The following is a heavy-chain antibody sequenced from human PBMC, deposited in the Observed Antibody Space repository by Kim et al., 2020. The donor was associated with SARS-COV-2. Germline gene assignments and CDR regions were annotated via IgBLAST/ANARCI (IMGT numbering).Heavy chain of an antibody. Sequence: SETLSLTCTVSGGSMSSYYWNWIRQPPGKGLEWIGYIDDSGNTKYNPSLTSRVTMSVDTSKNQFSLKLSSVTAADTAIYYCARRDSSTSWYFDLWGRAIL. CDR2: IDDSGNT. CDR1: GGSMSSYY. V-gene: IGHV4-59*01. J-gene: IGHJ2*01. D-gene: IGHD3-22*01. CDR3: ARRDSSTSWYFDL.